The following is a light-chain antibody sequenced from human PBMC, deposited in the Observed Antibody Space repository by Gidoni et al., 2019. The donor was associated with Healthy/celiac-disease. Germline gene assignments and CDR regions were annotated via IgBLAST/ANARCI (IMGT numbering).Light chain of an antibody. V-gene: IGLV1-44*01. Sequence: QSVLTQPPSASGTPGQRVTIPCSGSSSNIGSNTVNWYQQPPETAPKLLIYTNNQRPSGVPDRFSGSKSGTSASLAISGLQSEEEADYYCAAWDDSLNGKVFGTGTKVTVL. CDR2: TNN. J-gene: IGLJ1*01. CDR1: SSNIGSNT. CDR3: AAWDDSLNGKV.